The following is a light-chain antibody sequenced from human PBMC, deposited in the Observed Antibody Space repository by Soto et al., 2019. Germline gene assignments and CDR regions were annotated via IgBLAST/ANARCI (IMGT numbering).Light chain of an antibody. CDR3: QQYCSSRFT. V-gene: IGKV3-20*01. J-gene: IGKJ3*01. CDR2: VAS. Sequence: EIVLPQSPGTLSLSPGERATLSCRASQIISSSDLAWYQQKPGQAPRLLVYVASSRATGNPDRFSGSRSGTAFTLTISRLEPEDFAVYYCQQYCSSRFTFGPGTKVDIK. CDR1: QIISSSD.